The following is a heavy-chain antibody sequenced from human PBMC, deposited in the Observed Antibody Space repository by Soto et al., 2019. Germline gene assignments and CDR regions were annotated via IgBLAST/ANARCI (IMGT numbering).Heavy chain of an antibody. J-gene: IGHJ5*02. CDR1: GGSISSYY. CDR3: ARLREYYDSSGYYNWFDP. CDR2: IYYSGST. V-gene: IGHV4-59*01. Sequence: SETLSLTCTVSGGSISSYYWSWIRQPPGKGLEWIGYIYYSGSTNYNPSLKSRVTISVDTSKNQFSLKLSSVTAADTAVYYCARLREYYDSSGYYNWFDPWGQGTLVTVSS. D-gene: IGHD3-22*01.